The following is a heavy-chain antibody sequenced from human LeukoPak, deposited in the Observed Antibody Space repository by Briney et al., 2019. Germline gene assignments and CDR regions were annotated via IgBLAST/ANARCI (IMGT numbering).Heavy chain of an antibody. J-gene: IGHJ3*02. CDR2: SNSDGSST. Sequence: QPGGSLRLSRAASGFTFNNYWMQWVRQAPGKGLVWVSRSNSDGSSTSYADSVKGRFTVSRDNAKNTLYLQMNSLRAEDTAVYYCARVLCSGGTCLDAFDIWGQGTMVTVSS. D-gene: IGHD2-15*01. CDR3: ARVLCSGGTCLDAFDI. V-gene: IGHV3-74*01. CDR1: GFTFNNYW.